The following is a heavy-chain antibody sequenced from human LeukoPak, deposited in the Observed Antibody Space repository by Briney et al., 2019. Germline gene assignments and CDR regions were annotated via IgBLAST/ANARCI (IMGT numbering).Heavy chain of an antibody. CDR3: ARDLDADGSGSYHP. CDR2: IYYSGST. J-gene: IGHJ5*02. Sequence: SETLSLTCTVSGGSISSHYWSWIRQPPGKGLEWIGYIYYSGSTNYNPSLKSRVTISVDTSRNQFSLKLSSVTAADMAVYYCARDLDADGSGSYHPWGQGTLVTVSS. D-gene: IGHD3-10*01. V-gene: IGHV4-59*11. CDR1: GGSISSHY.